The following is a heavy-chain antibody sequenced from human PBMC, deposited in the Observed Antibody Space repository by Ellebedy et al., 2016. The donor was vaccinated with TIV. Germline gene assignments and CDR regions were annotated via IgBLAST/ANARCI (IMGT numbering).Heavy chain of an antibody. CDR3: AREFDYVWWSYRPAGPFDY. CDR1: GFSLSTRGMC. CDR2: IDWDDDK. J-gene: IGHJ4*02. Sequence: SGPTLVKPTQTLTLTCTFPGFSLSTRGMCVSWIRQTPGKALEWLARIDWDDDKYYRTSLRTRLTISKDTSKNQVVLTMTNMDPVDTATYNCAREFDYVWWSYRPAGPFDYWGQGALVTVSS. V-gene: IGHV2-70*11. D-gene: IGHD3-16*01.